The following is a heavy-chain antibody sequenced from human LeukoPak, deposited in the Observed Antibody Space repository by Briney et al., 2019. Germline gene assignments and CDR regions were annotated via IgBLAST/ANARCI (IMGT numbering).Heavy chain of an antibody. J-gene: IGHJ3*02. CDR3: ARRRGDYGSGELNI. V-gene: IGHV4-59*08. Sequence: SETLSLTCTVSGGSISNYYWYWIRQPPGKGLEWIGSIYYSGSTDYNPSLKSRVTISVDTSKNQFSLKLNSVTAADTAVYYCARRRGDYGSGELNIWGQGTMVTVSS. CDR1: GGSISNYY. D-gene: IGHD3-10*01. CDR2: IYYSGST.